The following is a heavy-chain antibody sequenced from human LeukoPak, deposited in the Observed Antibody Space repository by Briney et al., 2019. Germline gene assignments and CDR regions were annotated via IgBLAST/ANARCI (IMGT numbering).Heavy chain of an antibody. D-gene: IGHD3-22*01. V-gene: IGHV3-53*01. Sequence: ASVKVSCKASGGTFSSYAISWVRQAPGKGLEWVSVLYSDGTTYYANSVKGRFTISRDKSKNTLYLQMNNLRAEDTAVYYCARAAYDTNGYTANHDYWGQGTLVTVSS. CDR3: ARAAYDTNGYTANHDY. J-gene: IGHJ4*02. CDR2: LYSDGTT. CDR1: GGTFSSYA.